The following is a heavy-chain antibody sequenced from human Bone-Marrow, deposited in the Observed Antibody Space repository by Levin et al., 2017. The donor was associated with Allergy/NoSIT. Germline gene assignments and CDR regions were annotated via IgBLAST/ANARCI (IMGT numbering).Heavy chain of an antibody. CDR3: AKVRRELVIATDAFDI. V-gene: IGHV3-30*18. Sequence: GGSLRLSCAVSGFAFSSYAMHWVRQAPGKGLEWVAGISDDGSKKYYADSVKGRFTISRDNFKNTLFLQMNSLRVEDTAVYYCAKVRRELVIATDAFDIWGPGTLVTVSS. J-gene: IGHJ3*02. D-gene: IGHD3-9*01. CDR1: GFAFSSYA. CDR2: ISDDGSKK.